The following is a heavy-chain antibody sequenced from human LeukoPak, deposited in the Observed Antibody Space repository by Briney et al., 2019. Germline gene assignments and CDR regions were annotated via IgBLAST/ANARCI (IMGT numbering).Heavy chain of an antibody. Sequence: SQTLYLTCTVSGGSISSGSYYWSWIRQPAGKGLEWIGRIYTSGSTNYNPSLKSRVTISVDTSKNQFSLKLSSVTAADTAVYYCARDSPLIAVADRGSSVWGQGTLVTVSS. V-gene: IGHV4-61*02. CDR2: IYTSGST. CDR3: ARDSPLIAVADRGSSV. CDR1: GGSISSGSYY. D-gene: IGHD6-19*01. J-gene: IGHJ4*02.